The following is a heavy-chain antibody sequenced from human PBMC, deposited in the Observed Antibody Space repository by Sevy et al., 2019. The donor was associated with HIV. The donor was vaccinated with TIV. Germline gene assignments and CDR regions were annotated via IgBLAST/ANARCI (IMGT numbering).Heavy chain of an antibody. CDR1: GGPISGYY. J-gene: IGHJ4*02. CDR2: IYSRGST. CDR3: AREAATTGEFDY. Sequence: SETLSLTCTVSGGPISGYYWNWIRQSPGKGLEWIGYIYSRGSTNYNPSLKSRVTISVDTSKKQFSLKLISVTAADTAMYYCAREAATTGEFDYWGQGTLVTVSS. V-gene: IGHV4-59*01. D-gene: IGHD1-26*01.